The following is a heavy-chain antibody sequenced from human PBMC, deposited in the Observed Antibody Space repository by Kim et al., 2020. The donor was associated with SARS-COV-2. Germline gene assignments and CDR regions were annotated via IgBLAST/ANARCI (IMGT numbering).Heavy chain of an antibody. V-gene: IGHV3-53*01. J-gene: IGHJ2*01. CDR1: GFTVSSNY. CDR2: IYSGGST. Sequence: GGSLRLSCAASGFTVSSNYMSWVRQAPGKGLEWVSVIYSGGSTYYADSVKGRFTISRDNSKNKLYLQMNSLRAEDTAVYYCSIGGQYSGYDNRVTPNYWYFDLWRRGTLVTVSS. D-gene: IGHD5-12*01. CDR3: SIGGQYSGYDNRVTPNYWYFDL.